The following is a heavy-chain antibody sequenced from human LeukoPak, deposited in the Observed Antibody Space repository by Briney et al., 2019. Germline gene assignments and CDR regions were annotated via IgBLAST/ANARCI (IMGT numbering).Heavy chain of an antibody. D-gene: IGHD2-21*02. CDR3: ARDRLSYYDGDCP. J-gene: IGHJ5*02. Sequence: PGGSLRLSCAASGFTFSNYWMHWVRQAPGKGPVWVSHISGDGRDTSYADSVKGRFTIPRDNAKNTVYLQMSNLRAEDTAVYYCARDRLSYYDGDCPWGQGTLVTVSS. CDR1: GFTFSNYW. CDR2: ISGDGRDT. V-gene: IGHV3-74*01.